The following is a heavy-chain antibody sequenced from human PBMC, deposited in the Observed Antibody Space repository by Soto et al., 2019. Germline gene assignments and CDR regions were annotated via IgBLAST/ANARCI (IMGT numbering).Heavy chain of an antibody. CDR1: GFAFRNFG. D-gene: IGHD6-13*01. Sequence: SLRLSCAASGFAFRNFGMQWVRQVPGKGLEWVASISYDGNIKKSADSVKGRFTISRDNSKNTLYLQMNSLRSEDTAVYYCAKFWGPVTAAVDDYWGQGTLVTVSS. V-gene: IGHV3-30*18. CDR3: AKFWGPVTAAVDDY. J-gene: IGHJ4*02. CDR2: ISYDGNIK.